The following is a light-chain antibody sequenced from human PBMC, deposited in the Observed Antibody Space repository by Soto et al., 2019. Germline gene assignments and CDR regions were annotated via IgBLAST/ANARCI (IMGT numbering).Light chain of an antibody. CDR1: SSDVGGYNY. Sequence: QSALTQPRSVSGSPGQSVTISCTGTSSDVGGYNYVSWYQQHPGKAPKLMIYDVSKRPSGVPDRFSGSKSGNTASLTISGLQAEDEADYYCRSYAGSWVFGGGTKLTVL. CDR3: RSYAGSWV. J-gene: IGLJ3*02. CDR2: DVS. V-gene: IGLV2-11*01.